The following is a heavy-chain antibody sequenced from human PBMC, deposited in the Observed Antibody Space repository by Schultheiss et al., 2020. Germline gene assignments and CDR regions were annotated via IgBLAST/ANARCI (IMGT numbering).Heavy chain of an antibody. CDR1: GYSFTGHY. Sequence: ASVKVSCKASGYSFTGHYMHWVRQAPGQGLEWMGWINPNSGGTNYAQKFQGRVTMTRDMSISTAYMELSRLRSDDTAVYYCARDPGVAAKMDVWGKGTTVTVSS. CDR2: INPNSGGT. J-gene: IGHJ6*04. CDR3: ARDPGVAAKMDV. D-gene: IGHD2-15*01. V-gene: IGHV1-2*02.